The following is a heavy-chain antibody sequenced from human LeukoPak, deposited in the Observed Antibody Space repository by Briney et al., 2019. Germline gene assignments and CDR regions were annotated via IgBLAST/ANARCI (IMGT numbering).Heavy chain of an antibody. CDR2: TYYRSKWYN. CDR3: ARSRSSGWSIDY. J-gene: IGHJ4*02. Sequence: SQTLSLTCAISGDSVSSNSSWNWIRQSPSRGLEWLGRTYYRSKWYNDYVVSVKSRININPDTSKNQFSLQLNSVTPEDTAVYYCARSRSSGWSIDYWGQGTLVTVSS. V-gene: IGHV6-1*01. CDR1: GDSVSSNSS. D-gene: IGHD6-19*01.